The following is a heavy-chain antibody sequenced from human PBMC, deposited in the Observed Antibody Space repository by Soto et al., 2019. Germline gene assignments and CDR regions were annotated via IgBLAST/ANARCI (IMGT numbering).Heavy chain of an antibody. Sequence: SEPNSVPWNVADGYIIKRGYHCGRNKQTPGKGMERIGRIYFGGSTYYNPSLTSRVTISVDTSKNQFSLKLNSVTAADTGVYHCARHSRYCSYGSCYSAHYTYGLDVWGQGPTVTVSS. D-gene: IGHD2-8*01. CDR3: ARHSRYCSYGSCYSAHYTYGLDV. CDR2: IYFGGST. CDR1: DGYIIKRGYH. V-gene: IGHV4-39*01. J-gene: IGHJ6*02.